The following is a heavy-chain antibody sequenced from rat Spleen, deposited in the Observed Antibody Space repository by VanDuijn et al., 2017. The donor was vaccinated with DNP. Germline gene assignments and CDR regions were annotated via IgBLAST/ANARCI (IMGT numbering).Heavy chain of an antibody. CDR2: INTGGDSA. V-gene: IGHV5-25*01. D-gene: IGHD1-12*02. CDR3: AVNYFDGSFYYPFAY. Sequence: EVHLVESGGGLVQPGRSLKLSCAASGFTFKNHDMAWVRQAPTRGLEWVASINTGGDSAYYRDSLKGRFTVSRDNANSTLYLQMDSLRSEDTATYYCAVNYFDGSFYYPFAYWGQGTLVTVSS. CDR1: GFTFKNHD. J-gene: IGHJ3*01.